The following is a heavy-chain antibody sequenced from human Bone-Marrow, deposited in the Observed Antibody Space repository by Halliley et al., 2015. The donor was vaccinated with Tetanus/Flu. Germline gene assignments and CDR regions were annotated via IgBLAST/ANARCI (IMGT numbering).Heavy chain of an antibody. CDR1: GFSFSSYW. Sequence: SLRLSCEGSGFSFSSYWMSWVRQSPGKGLEWMANINLDGSRQFYVDSVKGRFSISRDNEKNSVYLQMKNLRVEDTAVYFCARDSSEGWVIDSWGQGTLVAVSS. D-gene: IGHD3-10*01. V-gene: IGHV3-7*03. CDR2: INLDGSRQ. CDR3: ARDSSEGWVIDS. J-gene: IGHJ4*02.